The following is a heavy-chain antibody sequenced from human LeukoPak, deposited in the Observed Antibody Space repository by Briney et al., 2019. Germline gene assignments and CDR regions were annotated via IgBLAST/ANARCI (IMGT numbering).Heavy chain of an antibody. CDR3: ARVYVRASAFDI. V-gene: IGHV4-39*07. Sequence: PSETLSLTCTVSGGSISSNNYYWGWIRQPPGKGLEWIGSIYYSGSTYYNPSLKSRVTISVDTSKNQFSLKLSSVTAADTAVYYCARVYVRASAFDIWGQGTMVTVSS. D-gene: IGHD5/OR15-5a*01. CDR1: GGSISSNNYY. J-gene: IGHJ3*02. CDR2: IYYSGST.